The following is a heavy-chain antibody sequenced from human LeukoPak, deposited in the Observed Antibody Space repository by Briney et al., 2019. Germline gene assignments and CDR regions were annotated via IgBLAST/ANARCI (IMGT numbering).Heavy chain of an antibody. CDR3: ARDPDYYDSSGYYGGFDY. CDR1: GFTFSSYG. J-gene: IGHJ4*02. V-gene: IGHV3-30*02. CDR2: IRYDGSNK. D-gene: IGHD3-22*01. Sequence: PGGSLRLSCAASGFTFSSYGMHWVRQAPGKGLEWVAFIRYDGSNKYYADSVKGRFTISRDNAKNSLYLQMNSLRAEDTAVYYCARDPDYYDSSGYYGGFDYWGQGTLVTVSS.